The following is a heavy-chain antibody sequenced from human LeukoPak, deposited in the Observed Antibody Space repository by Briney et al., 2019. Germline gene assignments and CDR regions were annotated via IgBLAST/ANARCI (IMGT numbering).Heavy chain of an antibody. CDR1: GYRFTDYW. CDR2: VYPSNSET. CDR3: ARYRSSGSDTQGFDY. Sequence: GESLKISCKGSGYRFTDYWIAWVRQMPGKGLEWMGIVYPSNSETRYSPSFQGQVTISADKSISTGYLQWSSLKASDTAMYFCARYRSSGSDTQGFDYWGQGTLVTVSS. V-gene: IGHV5-51*01. D-gene: IGHD5-12*01. J-gene: IGHJ4*02.